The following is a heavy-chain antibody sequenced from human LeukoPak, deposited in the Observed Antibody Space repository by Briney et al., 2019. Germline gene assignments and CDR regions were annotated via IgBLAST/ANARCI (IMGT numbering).Heavy chain of an antibody. J-gene: IGHJ5*02. CDR2: MNPNSGNT. CDR3: ARVRPNEIPAAPTGWFDP. V-gene: IGHV1-8*01. Sequence: ASVKVSCKASGYTFTSYDINWVRQATGQGLEWMGWMNPNSGNTGYAQKFQGRVTMTRNTSISTAYMELSSLRSEDTAVYYCARVRPNEIPAAPTGWFDPWGQGTLVTVSS. CDR1: GYTFTSYD. D-gene: IGHD2-2*01.